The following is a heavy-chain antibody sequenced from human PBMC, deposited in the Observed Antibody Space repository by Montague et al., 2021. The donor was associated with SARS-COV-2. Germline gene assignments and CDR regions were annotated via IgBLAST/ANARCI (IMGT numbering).Heavy chain of an antibody. Sequence: CAISGDTVSSNIATWNWIRQSPSRGLEWLGRTYYRSKWYNDYAESVKSRITIDPDTSKNQFSLHLNSVTPEDTAVYYCARIPVCSKYYFDFWGQGTLVTVSS. CDR2: TYYRSKWYN. V-gene: IGHV6-1*01. D-gene: IGHD2-2*01. CDR3: ARIPVCSKYYFDF. CDR1: GDTVSSNIAT. J-gene: IGHJ4*02.